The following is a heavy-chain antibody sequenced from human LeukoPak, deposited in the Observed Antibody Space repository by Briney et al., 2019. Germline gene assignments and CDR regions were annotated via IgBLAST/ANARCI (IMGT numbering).Heavy chain of an antibody. J-gene: IGHJ6*02. CDR3: ASEGAAAIFYYGMDV. CDR2: INPNSGGT. CDR1: GYTFTGYY. V-gene: IGHV1-2*02. Sequence: ASVKVSCKASGYTFTGYYMQWVRQALGQGLGWMGWINPNSGGTNYAQKFQGRVPMTRDTSISTAYMELSRLRSDDTAVYYCASEGAAAIFYYGMDVWGQGTTVTVSS. D-gene: IGHD2-2*02.